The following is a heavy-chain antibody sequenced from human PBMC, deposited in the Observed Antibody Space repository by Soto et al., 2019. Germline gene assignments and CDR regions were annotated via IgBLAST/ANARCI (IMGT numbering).Heavy chain of an antibody. CDR2: ISCRGDSA. CDR1: GFPFSNYA. J-gene: IGHJ4*02. CDR3: SKFLQWSAEGFDC. D-gene: IGHD4-4*01. Sequence: GGSLRLCCAASGFPFSNYAMCCFRQAPRQGLEWVSSISCRGDSANYADSVKGRFSISRDNSRNTLHLQMSSLRADDTAIYYCSKFLQWSAEGFDCWGQGTLVTVSS. V-gene: IGHV3-23*01.